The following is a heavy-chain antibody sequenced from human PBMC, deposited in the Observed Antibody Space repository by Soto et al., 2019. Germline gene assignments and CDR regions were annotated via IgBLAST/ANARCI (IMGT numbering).Heavy chain of an antibody. V-gene: IGHV4-34*01. CDR1: GGSFSGYY. Sequence: QVQLQQWGAGLLKPSETLSLTCAVYGGSFSGYYWSWIRQPPGKGREWIGEINHSGSTNYNPSLKSRVTISVDTSKNQFSLKLSSVTAADTAVYYCARVVRVEGMDVWGQGTTVTVSS. CDR3: ARVVRVEGMDV. D-gene: IGHD2-8*02. CDR2: INHSGST. J-gene: IGHJ6*02.